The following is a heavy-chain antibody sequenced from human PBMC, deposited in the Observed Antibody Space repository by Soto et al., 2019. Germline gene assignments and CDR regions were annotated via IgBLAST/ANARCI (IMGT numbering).Heavy chain of an antibody. V-gene: IGHV3-9*01. CDR1: GFTFDDYA. D-gene: IGHD2-21*02. J-gene: IGHJ4*02. CDR3: ARDSSSDYYLFGHSDY. CDR2: ISWNSAAI. Sequence: EVQLVESGGGLVQPGGSLRLSCVVTGFTFDDYAMHWVRQVPGKGLEWVSGISWNSAAINYADSVKGRFTISRDNGKNSLYLQMNSLRSEDTALSYCARDSSSDYYLFGHSDYWGQGTLVTVSS.